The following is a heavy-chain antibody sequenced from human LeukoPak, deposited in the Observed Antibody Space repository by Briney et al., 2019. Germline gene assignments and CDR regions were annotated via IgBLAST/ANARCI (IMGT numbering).Heavy chain of an antibody. V-gene: IGHV3-23*01. Sequence: PGGSLRLSCVASGITFSSYAMSWVRQAPGKGLEWVSAISGSGGSTYYADSVKGRFTISRDNSKNTLYLQMNSLRAEDTAVYYCAKDPFTAPRSYGMDVWGQGTTVTVSS. CDR3: AKDPFTAPRSYGMDV. CDR1: GITFSSYA. D-gene: IGHD3-16*01. CDR2: ISGSGGST. J-gene: IGHJ6*02.